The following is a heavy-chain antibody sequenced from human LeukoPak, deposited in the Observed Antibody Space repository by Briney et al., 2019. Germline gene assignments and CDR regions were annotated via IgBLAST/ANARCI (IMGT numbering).Heavy chain of an antibody. CDR1: GYTFTSYG. CDR3: ARDLGAYDSSGYRFDP. D-gene: IGHD3-22*01. J-gene: IGHJ5*02. Sequence: ASVKVSCKAPGYTFTSYGMSWVRQAPGQGLEWMVWISPYNGDTNYAQNVQGRVTMTTDTSTSTAYMELRSLRSDDTAVYYCARDLGAYDSSGYRFDPWGQGTLVTVSS. CDR2: ISPYNGDT. V-gene: IGHV1-18*01.